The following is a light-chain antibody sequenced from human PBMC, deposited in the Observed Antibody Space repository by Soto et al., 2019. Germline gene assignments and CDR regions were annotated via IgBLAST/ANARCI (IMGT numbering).Light chain of an antibody. CDR2: GAS. J-gene: IGKJ1*01. CDR1: QSVTSN. V-gene: IGKV3-15*01. CDR3: QQYNNWPPAT. Sequence: EIVMTQSPATLSGSPGERVTLSCRASQSVTSNLAWYQQKPGQAPILLIFGASTRATGLPARFSGSGSGTEFTLTITSLRSEDFAVYYCQQYNNWPPATFGQGTKVDIK.